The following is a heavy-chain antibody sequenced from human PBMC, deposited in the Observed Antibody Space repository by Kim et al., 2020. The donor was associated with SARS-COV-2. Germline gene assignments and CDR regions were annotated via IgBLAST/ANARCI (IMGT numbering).Heavy chain of an antibody. V-gene: IGHV3-74*01. CDR2: INCDGSIT. CDR3: ARAKSLVGASFDS. CDR1: GFTFSSHW. J-gene: IGHJ4*02. Sequence: GGSLRLSCAASGFTFSSHWMHWVRQAPGKGLVWASRINCDGSITSYADSVKGRFTISRDNAKSTLYLQMNSLRVEDTAVYYCARAKSLVGASFDSWGRGILVTVST. D-gene: IGHD1-26*01.